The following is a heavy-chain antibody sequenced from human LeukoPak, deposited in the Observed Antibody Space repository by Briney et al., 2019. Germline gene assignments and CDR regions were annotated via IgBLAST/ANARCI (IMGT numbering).Heavy chain of an antibody. J-gene: IGHJ3*02. V-gene: IGHV3-30*02. CDR3: AKDALYSGSYFGAFDI. D-gene: IGHD1-26*01. CDR2: IRYDGSNK. Sequence: GGSLRLSCAASGFTFSSYGMHWVRQAPGKGLEWVAFIRYDGSNKYYADSVKGRFTISRDNSKNTLYLQMNSLRAEDTAVYYCAKDALYSGSYFGAFDIWGQGTMVTVSS. CDR1: GFTFSSYG.